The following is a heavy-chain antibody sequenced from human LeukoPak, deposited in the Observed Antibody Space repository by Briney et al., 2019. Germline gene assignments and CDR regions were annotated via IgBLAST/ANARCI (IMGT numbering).Heavy chain of an antibody. V-gene: IGHV3-7*03. J-gene: IGHJ4*02. D-gene: IGHD1-26*01. CDR2: IKEDGGEI. CDR3: ARSGYSHSWDY. Sequence: GGSLRLSCAASGFTFSSYWMSWVRQAPGKGLEWVANIKEDGGEIHFVDSMKGRFTISRDNAKNSLYLQMNSLRGDDTAVYYCARSGYSHSWDYWGQGTLVIVSS. CDR1: GFTFSSYW.